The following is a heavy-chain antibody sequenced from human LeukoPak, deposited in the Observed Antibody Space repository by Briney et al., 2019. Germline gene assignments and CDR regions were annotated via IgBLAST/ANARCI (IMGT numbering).Heavy chain of an antibody. CDR2: ISSSSGTI. V-gene: IGHV3-48*02. CDR1: GFTFSSDS. CDR3: ARVWGYRNGFDY. J-gene: IGHJ4*02. D-gene: IGHD5-12*01. Sequence: GGSLRLSCAASGFTFSSDSMNWVRQAPGKGLEWVSYISSSSGTIYYADSVKGRFTISRDNAKNSLYLQMNSLRDEDTAVYYCARVWGYRNGFDYWGQGTLVTVSS.